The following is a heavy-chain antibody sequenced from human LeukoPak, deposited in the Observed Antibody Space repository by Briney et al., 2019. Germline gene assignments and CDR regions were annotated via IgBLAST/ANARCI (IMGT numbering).Heavy chain of an antibody. V-gene: IGHV1-69*04. Sequence: EASVKVSCKASGGTFSSYAISWVRQAPGQGLEWMGRIIPILGIANYAQKFQGRVTITADKSTSTAYMELSSLRSEDTAVYYCARANPGVAARPWGQGTLVTVSS. CDR1: GGTFSSYA. CDR3: ARANPGVAARP. D-gene: IGHD6-6*01. J-gene: IGHJ5*02. CDR2: IIPILGIA.